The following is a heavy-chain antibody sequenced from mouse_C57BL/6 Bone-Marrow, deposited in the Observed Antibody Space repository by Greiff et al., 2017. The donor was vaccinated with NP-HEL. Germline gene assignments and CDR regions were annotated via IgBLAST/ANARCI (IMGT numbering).Heavy chain of an antibody. J-gene: IGHJ1*03. CDR3: AIWGYGSSYYWYFDV. CDR1: GFTFSDYY. Sequence: DVKLVESGGGLVQPGGSLKLSCAASGFTFSDYYMYWVRQTPEKRLEWVAYISNGGGSTYYPDTVKGRFTISRDNAKNTLYLQMSRLKSEDTAMYYCAIWGYGSSYYWYFDVWGTGTTVTVSS. CDR2: ISNGGGST. D-gene: IGHD1-1*01. V-gene: IGHV5-12*01.